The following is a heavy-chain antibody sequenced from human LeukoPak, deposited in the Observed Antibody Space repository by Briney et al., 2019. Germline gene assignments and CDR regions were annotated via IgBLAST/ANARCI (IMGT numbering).Heavy chain of an antibody. CDR3: ARDQEGFVY. J-gene: IGHJ4*02. CDR2: IYPRDGST. Sequence: WASVKVSCKASGYTFTSNYIHWVRQAPGQGLEWMGMIYPRDGSTSYAQKFQGRVTVTRDTSTSTVHMELSGLRSEDTAVYYCARDQEGFVYWGQGTLATVSS. CDR1: GYTFTSNY. V-gene: IGHV1-46*01.